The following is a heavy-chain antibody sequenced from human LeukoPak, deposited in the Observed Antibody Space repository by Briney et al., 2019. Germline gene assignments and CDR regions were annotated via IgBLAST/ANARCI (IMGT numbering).Heavy chain of an antibody. CDR1: GFTFNRYA. D-gene: IGHD3-9*01. V-gene: IGHV3-30-3*01. CDR3: ARDFDQGGADYYFAY. Sequence: QPGRSLRLSCAASGFTFNRYAIHWVRQAPGKGLEWVTVISSDGNDQHYADSVKGRFTISRDNSKNTVFLQMNSLRIDDTAVYYCARDFDQGGADYYFAYWGQGTLVTVSS. J-gene: IGHJ4*02. CDR2: ISSDGNDQ.